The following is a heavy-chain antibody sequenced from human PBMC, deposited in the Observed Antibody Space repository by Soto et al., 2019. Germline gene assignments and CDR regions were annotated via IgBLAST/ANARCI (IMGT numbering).Heavy chain of an antibody. CDR3: ARGSYRYSSSSDY. D-gene: IGHD6-6*01. Sequence: QVQLVESGGSVVQPGRSLRLSCAASGFTFSSYAMHWVRQAPGKGLEWVAVISYDGSNKYYADSVKGRFTISRDNAKNSLYLQMNSLRAEDTAVYYCARGSYRYSSSSDYWGQGTLVTVSS. CDR1: GFTFSSYA. V-gene: IGHV3-30-3*01. CDR2: ISYDGSNK. J-gene: IGHJ4*02.